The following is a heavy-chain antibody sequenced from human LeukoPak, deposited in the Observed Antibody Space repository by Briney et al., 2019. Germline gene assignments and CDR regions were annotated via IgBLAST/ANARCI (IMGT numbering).Heavy chain of an antibody. V-gene: IGHV3-21*01. J-gene: IGHJ4*02. CDR2: ISSSSSYI. D-gene: IGHD4-17*01. CDR1: GFTFSSYS. CDR3: ARGDDYVSLDY. Sequence: GGSLRLSCAASGFTFSSYSMNWVRHAPGKGLEWVSSISSSSSYIYYADSVKGRFTISRDNAKNSLYLQMDSLSAEDTAVYYCARGDDYVSLDYWGQGTLVTVSS.